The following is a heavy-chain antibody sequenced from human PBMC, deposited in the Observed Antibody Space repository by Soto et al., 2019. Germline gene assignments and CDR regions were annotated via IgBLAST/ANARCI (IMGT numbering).Heavy chain of an antibody. CDR1: GGSISSYY. J-gene: IGHJ4*02. V-gene: IGHV4-59*01. CDR2: IYYSGST. CDR3: ARGYYYDSSGYYYRYFDY. D-gene: IGHD3-22*01. Sequence: SETLSLTCTVSGGSISSYYWSWIRQPPGKGLEWIGYIYYSGSTNYNPSLKSRVTISVDTSKNQFSLKLSSVTAADTAVYYCARGYYYDSSGYYYRYFDYWGQGTLVTVSS.